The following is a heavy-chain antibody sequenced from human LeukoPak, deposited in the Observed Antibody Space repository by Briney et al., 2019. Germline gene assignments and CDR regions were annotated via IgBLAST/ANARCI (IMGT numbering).Heavy chain of an antibody. D-gene: IGHD6-19*01. J-gene: IGHJ4*02. Sequence: PGGSLRLSCAASGFTFSRYGITWVRQAPGKGLEWVSTISATGGSTYYADSVKGRFTISRDNSKDTLYLQMNSLRAEDTAVYYCAKGGYSSGWRNYFDYWGQGTLVTVSS. CDR2: ISATGGST. CDR3: AKGGYSSGWRNYFDY. CDR1: GFTFSRYG. V-gene: IGHV3-23*01.